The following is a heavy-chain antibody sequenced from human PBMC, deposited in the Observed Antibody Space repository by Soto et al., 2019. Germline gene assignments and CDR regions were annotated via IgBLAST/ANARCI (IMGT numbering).Heavy chain of an antibody. CDR2: IYHSGST. D-gene: IGHD6-19*01. J-gene: IGHJ4*02. CDR3: ARAGGLGAVAVDY. Sequence: PSETLPHTCAVSGGSSISGGYSWSWIRQPPGKGLEWIGYIYHSGSTYYNPSLKSRVTISVDRSKNQFSLKLSSVTAADTAVYYCARAGGLGAVAVDYWGQGTLVTVSS. CDR1: GGSSISGGYS. V-gene: IGHV4-30-2*01.